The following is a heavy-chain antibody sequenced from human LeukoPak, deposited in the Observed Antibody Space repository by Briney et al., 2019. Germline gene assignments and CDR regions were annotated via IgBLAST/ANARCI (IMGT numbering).Heavy chain of an antibody. V-gene: IGHV4-34*01. Sequence: SETLSLTCTVYGGSFSGYYWSWLRQPPGEGLEWIGEITRTGDINYSPSLTSRVTMSLDTSKNQFSLKVTSVTAADTAVYYCARRYYGSGISSWNWGQGTLVTVSS. CDR1: GGSFSGYY. J-gene: IGHJ4*02. CDR2: ITRTGDI. CDR3: ARRYYGSGISSWN. D-gene: IGHD3-10*01.